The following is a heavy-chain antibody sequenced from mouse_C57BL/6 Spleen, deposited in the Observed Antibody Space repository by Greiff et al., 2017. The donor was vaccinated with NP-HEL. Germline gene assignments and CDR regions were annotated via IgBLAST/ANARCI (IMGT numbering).Heavy chain of an antibody. J-gene: IGHJ4*01. D-gene: IGHD2-4*01. Sequence: QVQLQQPGAELVKPGASVKVSSKPSAYTFTAYWIPWLKQRPGQALEWIGRIHPSVSDTTYNQKFKGKATLTVDKSSSTAYMQLSSLTSEDSAVYYCASYDYDEGPYAMDYWGQGTSVTVSS. V-gene: IGHV1-74*01. CDR3: ASYDYDEGPYAMDY. CDR2: IHPSVSDT. CDR1: AYTFTAYW.